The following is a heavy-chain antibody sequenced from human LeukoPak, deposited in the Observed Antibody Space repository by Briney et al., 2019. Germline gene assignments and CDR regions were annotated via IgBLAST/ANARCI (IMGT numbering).Heavy chain of an antibody. V-gene: IGHV3-7*01. J-gene: IGHJ4*02. CDR2: IKQDGSEK. CDR3: ASGGGYNSLYY. D-gene: IGHD5-24*01. CDR1: GFTFSSHW. Sequence: GGSLRLSCAASGFTFSSHWMNWVRQAPGKGLEWVANIKQDGSEKYYVDSVKGRFTISRDNAKNSLYLQMNSLRAEDTAVYYCASGGGYNSLYYWGQGTLVTVSS.